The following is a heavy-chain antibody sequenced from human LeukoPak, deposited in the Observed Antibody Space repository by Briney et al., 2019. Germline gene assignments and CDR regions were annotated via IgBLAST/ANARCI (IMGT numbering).Heavy chain of an antibody. CDR2: ISAYNGNT. CDR3: ARGADQYDYSNYRTDY. V-gene: IGHV1-18*01. Sequence: ASVKVSCKASGYTFTSYGISWVRQAPGQGLEWMGWISAYNGNTNYAQKLQGRVTMTTDISTSTAYMELRSLRSDDTAVYYCARGADQYDYSNYRTDYWGQGTLVTVSS. J-gene: IGHJ4*02. CDR1: GYTFTSYG. D-gene: IGHD4-11*01.